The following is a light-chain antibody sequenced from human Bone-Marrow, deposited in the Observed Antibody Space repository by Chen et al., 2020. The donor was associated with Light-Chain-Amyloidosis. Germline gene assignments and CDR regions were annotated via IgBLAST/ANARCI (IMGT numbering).Light chain of an antibody. Sequence: QSVLTQPPSVSGAPGQRVTISCTGTSSNIGAGYDVHWYQQLPGTAPKLLIYGNDNRPSGVPDPFSASKSGTSASLAITGLQAEDEADYYCQSYDTTLSGSVFGGGTKLTVL. CDR2: GND. CDR3: QSYDTTLSGSV. V-gene: IGLV1-40*01. J-gene: IGLJ3*02. CDR1: SSNIGAGYD.